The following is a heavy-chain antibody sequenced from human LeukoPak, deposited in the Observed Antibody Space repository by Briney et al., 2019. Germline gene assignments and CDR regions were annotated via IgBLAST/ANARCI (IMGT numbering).Heavy chain of an antibody. CDR2: INRGNGVT. Sequence: ASVKVSCKASGNTFNIYYFHWVRQAPGQGLEWMGIINRGNGVTAYAQSFQGRVTLTRDTSASTGYMELSSLRSEDTAIYYCASEKNYGDKYFDSWGQGTVVTVSS. CDR3: ASEKNYGDKYFDS. J-gene: IGHJ4*02. D-gene: IGHD4-17*01. CDR1: GNTFNIYY. V-gene: IGHV1-46*02.